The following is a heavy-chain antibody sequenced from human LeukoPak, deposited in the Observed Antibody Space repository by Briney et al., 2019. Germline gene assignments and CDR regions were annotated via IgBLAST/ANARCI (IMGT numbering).Heavy chain of an antibody. CDR1: GGTFSSYA. J-gene: IGHJ4*02. Sequence: SVKVSCKASGGTFSSYAISWVRQAPGQGLEWMGRIIPILGVANYAQRFQGRVTITADKSTSTAYMELSSLRSEDTAVYYCATAKFVGDYVDYWGQGTLVAVSS. V-gene: IGHV1-69*04. CDR2: IIPILGVA. D-gene: IGHD4-17*01. CDR3: ATAKFVGDYVDY.